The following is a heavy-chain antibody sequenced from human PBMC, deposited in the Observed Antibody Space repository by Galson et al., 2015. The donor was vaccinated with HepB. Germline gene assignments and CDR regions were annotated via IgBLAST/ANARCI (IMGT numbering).Heavy chain of an antibody. Sequence: SVKVSCKASGYTFTRYDINWVRQATGQGPEWLGWMNPSSGNTGYAQKFQGRVSLTRDTSISTAYMELSSLRSEDTAIYYCARDYGGNSGWFDPWGQGTLVTVSS. CDR1: GYTFTRYD. V-gene: IGHV1-8*01. J-gene: IGHJ5*02. CDR3: ARDYGGNSGWFDP. D-gene: IGHD4-23*01. CDR2: MNPSSGNT.